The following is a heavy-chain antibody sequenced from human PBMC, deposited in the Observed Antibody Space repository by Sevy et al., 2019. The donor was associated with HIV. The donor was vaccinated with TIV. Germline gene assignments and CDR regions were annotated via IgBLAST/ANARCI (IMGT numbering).Heavy chain of an antibody. CDR1: GFTFSNYE. V-gene: IGHV3-48*03. Sequence: GGSLRLSCTASGFTFSNYEMNWVRQAPGKGLEWVSYITLSGSSTYYADSVKGRFTISRDNAKNSLYLQMNSLRAEDTAVYYCARERQGITVAGTAIDYWGQGTLVTVSS. CDR3: ARERQGITVAGTAIDY. J-gene: IGHJ4*02. CDR2: ITLSGSST. D-gene: IGHD6-19*01.